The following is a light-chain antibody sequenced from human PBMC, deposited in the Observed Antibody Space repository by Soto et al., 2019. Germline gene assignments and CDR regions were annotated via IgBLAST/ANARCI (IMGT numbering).Light chain of an antibody. CDR1: SGHSSYA. CDR2: LNSDGSH. Sequence: QPVLTQSPSASASLGASVKLTCTLSSGHSSYAIAWHQQQPEKGPRYLMKLNSDGSHSKGDGIPDRFSGSSSGAERYLTISSLQSEDEADYYCQTWGTGIIGVFGGGTKLPS. CDR3: QTWGTGIIGV. J-gene: IGLJ3*02. V-gene: IGLV4-69*01.